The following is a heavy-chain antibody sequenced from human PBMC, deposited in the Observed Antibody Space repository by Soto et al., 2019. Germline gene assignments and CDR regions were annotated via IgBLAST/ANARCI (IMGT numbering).Heavy chain of an antibody. CDR1: GLTFSSYW. Sequence: GGSLRLSCAASGLTFSSYWMSWVRQAPGKGLEWVANIKQDGSEKYYVDSVKGRFTISRDNAKNSLYLQMNSLRAEDTAVYYCARERYSGSSYFDYWGQGTLVTVSS. J-gene: IGHJ4*02. CDR3: ARERYSGSSYFDY. CDR2: IKQDGSEK. V-gene: IGHV3-7*01. D-gene: IGHD2-15*01.